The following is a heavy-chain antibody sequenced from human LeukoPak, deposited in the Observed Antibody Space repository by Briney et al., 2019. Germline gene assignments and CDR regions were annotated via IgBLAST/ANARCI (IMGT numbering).Heavy chain of an antibody. D-gene: IGHD3-10*01. CDR2: INHSGST. CDR3: PSHSPMVRGVYPTNWFDP. Sequence: PSETLSLTCAVYGGSFSGYYWSWIRQPPGKGLEWIGEINHSGSTNYNPSLKSRVTISVDTSKNQFSLKLSSVTAADTAVYYCPSHSPMVRGVYPTNWFDPWGQGTLVTVSS. CDR1: GGSFSGYY. J-gene: IGHJ5*02. V-gene: IGHV4-34*01.